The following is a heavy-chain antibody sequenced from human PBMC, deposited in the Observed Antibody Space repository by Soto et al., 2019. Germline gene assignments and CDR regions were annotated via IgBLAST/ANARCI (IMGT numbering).Heavy chain of an antibody. CDR2: IIPIFGTA. Sequence: ASVKVSCKASGGTFSSYAISWVRQAPGQGLEWMGGIIPIFGTANYAQKFQGRVTITADESTSTAYMELSSLRSEDTAVYYCARDRVGIAARTLNWFDPWGQGTLVTVSS. CDR1: GGTFSSYA. CDR3: ARDRVGIAARTLNWFDP. D-gene: IGHD6-6*01. V-gene: IGHV1-69*13. J-gene: IGHJ5*02.